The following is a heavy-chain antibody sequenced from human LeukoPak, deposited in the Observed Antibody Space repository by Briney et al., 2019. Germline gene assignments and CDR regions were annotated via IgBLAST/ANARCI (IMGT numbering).Heavy chain of an antibody. Sequence: AGGSLRLSCAASGFTFNNYAMSWVRQAPGKGMEWVSTISGSGSHTYYADSVKGRFTISRDNSKKTVYLQMNSLRAEDTAVYYCAKDSGNYPYFFDYWGQGTLVTVSS. CDR3: AKDSGNYPYFFDY. V-gene: IGHV3-23*01. CDR2: ISGSGSHT. CDR1: GFTFNNYA. J-gene: IGHJ4*02. D-gene: IGHD1-26*01.